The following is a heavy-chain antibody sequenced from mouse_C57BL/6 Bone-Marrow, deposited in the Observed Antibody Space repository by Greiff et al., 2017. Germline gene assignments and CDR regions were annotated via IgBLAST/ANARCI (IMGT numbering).Heavy chain of an antibody. J-gene: IGHJ2*02. D-gene: IGHD2-3*01. V-gene: IGHV1-7*01. CDR3: ARNDAYATSFYFDY. CDR1: GYTFTSYW. CDR2: INPSSGYT. Sequence: QVQLQQSGAELAKPGASVKLSCKASGYTFTSYWMHWVRQRPGQGLEWIGYINPSSGYTKYNQKFKDKFTLTADKSSSTAYMHLSSLKYEYSADYYGARNDAYATSFYFDYWGQGTSLTVSS.